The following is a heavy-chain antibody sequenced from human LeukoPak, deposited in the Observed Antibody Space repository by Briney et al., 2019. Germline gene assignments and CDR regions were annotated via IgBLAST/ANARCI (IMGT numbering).Heavy chain of an antibody. D-gene: IGHD3-22*01. CDR2: IYHSGST. Sequence: SETLSLTCTVSGYSVSSGYYWGWIRQSPGKGLEWIGSIYHSGSTYYSPSLRSRITISVDTSKNQFSLKLSSVTAADTAVYYCAREDYYDSSGYYLDCWGQGTLVTVSS. J-gene: IGHJ4*02. CDR1: GYSVSSGYY. CDR3: AREDYYDSSGYYLDC. V-gene: IGHV4-38-2*02.